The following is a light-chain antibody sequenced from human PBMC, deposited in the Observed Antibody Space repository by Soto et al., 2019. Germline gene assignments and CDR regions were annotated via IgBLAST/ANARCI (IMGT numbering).Light chain of an antibody. CDR2: LNSDGSH. J-gene: IGLJ3*02. Sequence: QHVLTQSPSASASLGASVKLTCTLSSGHSSYAIAWHQQQPEKGPRYLMKLNSDGSHSKGDGIPDRFSGSSSGAERYLTISRLQSEDEADYYCQTWGTGPWVFGGGTTVTVL. CDR3: QTWGTGPWV. V-gene: IGLV4-69*01. CDR1: SGHSSYA.